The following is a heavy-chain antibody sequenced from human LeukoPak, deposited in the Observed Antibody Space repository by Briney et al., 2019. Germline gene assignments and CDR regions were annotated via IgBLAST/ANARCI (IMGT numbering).Heavy chain of an antibody. J-gene: IGHJ5*02. CDR3: ARVSGGTGPANWFDP. CDR2: IYYSGST. CDR1: GGSISSGDYY. Sequence: PSETLSLTCTVSGGSISSGDYYWSWIRQPPGKGLEWIGYIYYSGSTYYNPSLKSRVTISVDTSKNQFSLKLSSVTAADTAVYYCARVSGGTGPANWFDPWGQGTLVTVSS. D-gene: IGHD3/OR15-3a*01. V-gene: IGHV4-30-4*08.